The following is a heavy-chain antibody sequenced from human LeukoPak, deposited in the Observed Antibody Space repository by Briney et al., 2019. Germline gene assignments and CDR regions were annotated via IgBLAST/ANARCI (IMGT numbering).Heavy chain of an antibody. D-gene: IGHD6-19*01. CDR3: ARGSTSDWLLDH. Sequence: GASVKVSCKASGYTFRAYAIHWVRQAPGQRFGWMGWIDADNGDTRYSQRFQGRVTITRDTSASTVYMELSSLRSEDTAVYYCARGSTSDWLLDHWGQETLVTISS. V-gene: IGHV1-3*01. J-gene: IGHJ4*02. CDR2: IDADNGDT. CDR1: GYTFRAYA.